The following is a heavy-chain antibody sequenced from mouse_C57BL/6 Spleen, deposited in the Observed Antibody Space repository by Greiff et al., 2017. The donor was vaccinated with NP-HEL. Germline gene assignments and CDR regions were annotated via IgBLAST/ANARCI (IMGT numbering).Heavy chain of an antibody. CDR2: IYPGDGDT. V-gene: IGHV1-82*01. CDR3: AREGALLLRYFDY. Sequence: VQLQQSGPELVKPGASVKISCKASGYAFSSSWMNWVKQRPGKGLEWIGRIYPGDGDTNYNGKFKGKATLTADKSSSTAYMQLSSLTSEDSAVYFGAREGALLLRYFDYWGQGTTLTVSS. CDR1: GYAFSSSW. D-gene: IGHD1-1*01. J-gene: IGHJ2*01.